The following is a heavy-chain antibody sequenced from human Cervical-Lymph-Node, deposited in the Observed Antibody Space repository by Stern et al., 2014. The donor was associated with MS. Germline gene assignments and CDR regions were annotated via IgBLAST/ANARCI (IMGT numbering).Heavy chain of an antibody. J-gene: IGHJ4*02. CDR1: GYTFSTYG. V-gene: IGHV7-4-1*02. Sequence: QVQLGQSGSELKKPGASVKVSCKASGYTFSTYGMNWVRQAPGQGLEWMGWINTNTGNPTYAQGFTGRFAFSLDTSVSTAYLQISSLKAEDTAVYYCARYAPAVTTDFDYWGQGTLVTVSS. D-gene: IGHD4-17*01. CDR2: INTNTGNP. CDR3: ARYAPAVTTDFDY.